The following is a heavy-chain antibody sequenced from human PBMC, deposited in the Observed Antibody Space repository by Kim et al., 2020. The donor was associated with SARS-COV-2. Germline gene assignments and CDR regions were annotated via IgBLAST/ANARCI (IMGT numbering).Heavy chain of an antibody. V-gene: IGHV5-51*01. Sequence: GESLKISCKGSGYSFTSYWIGWVRQMPGKGLGWMGIIYPGDSDTRYSPSFQGQVTISAEKSISTAYLQWSSLKASGTAMYYCARQQVGATAGFDYWVQGPLVTASA. CDR2: IYPGDSDT. CDR3: ARQQVGATAGFDY. J-gene: IGHJ4*02. CDR1: GYSFTSYW. D-gene: IGHD1-26*01.